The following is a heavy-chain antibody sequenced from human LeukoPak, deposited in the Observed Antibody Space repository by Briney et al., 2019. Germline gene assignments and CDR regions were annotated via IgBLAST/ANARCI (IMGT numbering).Heavy chain of an antibody. J-gene: IGHJ4*01. CDR1: GGTYSSYA. CDR2: IIPIFGTA. D-gene: IGHD3-22*01. Sequence: AASVKVSCKASGGTYSSYAISWVRQAPGKGLEWMGGIIPIFGTANYAQKFQGRVTITTDESTSTAYMELSSLRSEDTAVYYCARSYEYYDSSGYYYCIEYWGQGTMVTVSS. CDR3: ARSYEYYDSSGYYYCIEY. V-gene: IGHV1-69*05.